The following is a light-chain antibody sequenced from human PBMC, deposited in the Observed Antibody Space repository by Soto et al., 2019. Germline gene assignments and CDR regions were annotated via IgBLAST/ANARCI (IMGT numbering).Light chain of an antibody. CDR3: QQYNSWLWA. Sequence: EIALSQTPGTLSLNPRQKATLSSRASQRLSASDIAWYQQKPGQAPRLLIYGASTRATGIPARFSGCGSGTEFTLSIGSLQSEDSAVYYCQQYNSWLWAFGRGTKVDIK. CDR2: GAS. J-gene: IGKJ1*01. V-gene: IGKV3-15*01. CDR1: QRLSASD.